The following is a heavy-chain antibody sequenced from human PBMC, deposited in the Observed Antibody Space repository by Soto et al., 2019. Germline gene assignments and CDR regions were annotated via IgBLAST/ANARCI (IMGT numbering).Heavy chain of an antibody. J-gene: IGHJ2*01. CDR3: TRSAFDDSGFYSSYWYFDR. CDR1: GYTFSKNY. D-gene: IGHD3-22*01. V-gene: IGHV1-46*04. Sequence: QVQLVQSGAEVQKPGASVKVSCKASGYTFSKNYSHWLRQAPGQGLELMGRIVPSVGSTNYAPKLHCRVTMTRDTSTSTLYRGLSSLRSKDTAVYYCTRSAFDDSGFYSSYWYFDRWGRGTRITVSS. CDR2: IVPSVGST.